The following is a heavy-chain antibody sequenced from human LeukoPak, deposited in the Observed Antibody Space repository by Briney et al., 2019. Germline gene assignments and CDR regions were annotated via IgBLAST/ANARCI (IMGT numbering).Heavy chain of an antibody. Sequence: SETLSLTCTVSGGSISSSSYYWGWIRQPPGKGLEWIGSIYYSGSTYYNPSLKSRVTISVDTSKNQFSLKLSSVTAADTAVYYCARVKGHSGYDPFDYWGQGTLVTVSS. CDR3: ARVKGHSGYDPFDY. J-gene: IGHJ4*02. V-gene: IGHV4-39*07. CDR2: IYYSGST. CDR1: GGSISSSSYY. D-gene: IGHD5-12*01.